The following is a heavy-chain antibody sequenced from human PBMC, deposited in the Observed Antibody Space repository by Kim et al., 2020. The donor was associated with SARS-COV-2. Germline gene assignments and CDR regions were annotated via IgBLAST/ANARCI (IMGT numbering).Heavy chain of an antibody. Sequence: SETLSLTCTVSGGSISSSSYYWGWIRQPPGKGLEWIGSIYYSGSTYYNPSLKSRVTISVDTSKNQFSLKLSSVTAADTGVYYCATRAEDTAMANYYYYYGMDVWGQGTTVTVSS. CDR1: GGSISSSSYY. CDR2: IYYSGST. CDR3: ATRAEDTAMANYYYYYGMDV. V-gene: IGHV4-39*01. D-gene: IGHD5-18*01. J-gene: IGHJ6*02.